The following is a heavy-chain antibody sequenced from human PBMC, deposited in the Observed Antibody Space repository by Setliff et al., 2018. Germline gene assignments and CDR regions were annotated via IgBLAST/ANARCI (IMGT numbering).Heavy chain of an antibody. CDR3: ARGARLYETDHHYYGWLDP. V-gene: IGHV3-7*01. J-gene: IGHJ5*02. CDR1: GFTFSTYW. D-gene: IGHD3-22*01. Sequence: GGSLRLSCAASGFTFSTYWMSWVRQTPGKGLERVANIKQDGSDIKYVDSVKGRFTISRDNAKNSLYLQMNNLRAEDTAVYHCARGARLYETDHHYYGWLDPWGQGTLVTVSS. CDR2: IKQDGSDI.